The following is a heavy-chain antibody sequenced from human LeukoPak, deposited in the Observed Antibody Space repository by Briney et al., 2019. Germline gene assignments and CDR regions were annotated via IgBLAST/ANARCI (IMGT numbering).Heavy chain of an antibody. CDR3: ARGVQWLVPFDY. CDR1: GFTFSSYE. J-gene: IGHJ4*02. CDR2: ISSSGSTI. D-gene: IGHD6-19*01. V-gene: IGHV3-48*03. Sequence: GGSLRLSCAASGFTFSSYEMNWVRQAPGKGLEWVSYISSSGSTIYYADSVKGRFTISRDNAKNSLYLQMNSLRAEDTAVYYCARGVQWLVPFDYWGQGTLVTVSS.